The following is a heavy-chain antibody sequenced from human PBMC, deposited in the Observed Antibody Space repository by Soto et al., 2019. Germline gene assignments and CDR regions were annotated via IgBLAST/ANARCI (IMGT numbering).Heavy chain of an antibody. CDR3: AKDTRYADYVRWFDS. CDR2: ITASGGRT. Sequence: PGGSLSLSCTASGFTFSSYAMTWVRQAPGRGLEGVSGITASGGRTFYAESVKGRFTISRDNSRSTLYLQMNSLRAEDTAVYYCAKDTRYADYVRWFDSWGQGTLVTVSS. J-gene: IGHJ5*01. CDR1: GFTFSSYA. D-gene: IGHD4-17*01. V-gene: IGHV3-23*01.